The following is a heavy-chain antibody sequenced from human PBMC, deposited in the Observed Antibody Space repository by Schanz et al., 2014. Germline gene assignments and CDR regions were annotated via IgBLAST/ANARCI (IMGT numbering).Heavy chain of an antibody. D-gene: IGHD3-10*01. CDR3: ARWFLIRGVILDS. CDR1: GFTFSTYA. V-gene: IGHV3-23*01. J-gene: IGHJ4*02. CDR2: INTGGDST. Sequence: EVQLLESGGGLVQPGGSLRLSCAASGFTFSTYAMAWVRQSPGKGLGWVSSINTGGDSTYYADSVKGRFTISRDNSRDTVYLQMNSLRADDAAMYYCARWFLIRGVILDSWGQGTLVTVSS.